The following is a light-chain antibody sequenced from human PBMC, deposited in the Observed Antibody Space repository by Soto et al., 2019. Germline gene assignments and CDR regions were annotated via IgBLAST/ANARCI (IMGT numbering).Light chain of an antibody. J-gene: IGKJ4*01. CDR3: QQYSSSPLT. Sequence: EIVLTQSPGTLSLSPGERATLSCRASQSVSSNYLAWYQQKPGQAPRFLIYDASSRATSIPDRCSGSGSGTDFTLTISRLAPEDFAVYYCQQYSSSPLTFGGGTKVEIK. V-gene: IGKV3-20*01. CDR2: DAS. CDR1: QSVSSNY.